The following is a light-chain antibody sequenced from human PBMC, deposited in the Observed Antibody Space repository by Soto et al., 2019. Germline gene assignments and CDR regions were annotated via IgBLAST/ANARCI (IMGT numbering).Light chain of an antibody. CDR3: SLYTSSSTLL. Sequence: QSALTQPASVSGSPGQSITISCTGTSSDVGGYNYVSWYQQHPGKAPKLMIYDVSNRPSGVSNRFSGSKSGNTASLTISGLQAEDEADYYCSLYTSSSTLLFGGGTKLNVL. CDR2: DVS. V-gene: IGLV2-14*01. J-gene: IGLJ2*01. CDR1: SSDVGGYNY.